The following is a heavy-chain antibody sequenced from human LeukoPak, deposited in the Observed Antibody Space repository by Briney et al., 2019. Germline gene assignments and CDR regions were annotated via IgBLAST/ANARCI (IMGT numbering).Heavy chain of an antibody. CDR1: GGSISSNSYY. CDR2: IYYSGST. V-gene: IGHV4-39*01. CDR3: ASCSDRDYYYYYMDV. Sequence: PSETLSLTCAVSGGSISSNSYYWGWIRQPPGKGLEWIGSIYYSGSTYYNPSLKSRVTISVDTSKNQFSLKLSSVTAADTAVYYCASCSDRDYYYYYMDVWGKGTTVTISS. D-gene: IGHD3-10*02. J-gene: IGHJ6*03.